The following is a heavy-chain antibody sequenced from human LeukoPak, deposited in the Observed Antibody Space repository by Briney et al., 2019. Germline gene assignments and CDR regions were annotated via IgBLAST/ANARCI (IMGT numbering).Heavy chain of an antibody. Sequence: SETLSLTCTVSGGSISSSSYYWGWIRQPPGKGLEWIGEINHSGSTNYNPSLKSRVTISVDTSKNQFSLKLSSVTAADTAVYYCARVGYSYGPFDYWGQGTLVTVSS. CDR1: GGSISSSSYY. CDR3: ARVGYSYGPFDY. V-gene: IGHV4-39*07. D-gene: IGHD5-18*01. CDR2: INHSGST. J-gene: IGHJ4*02.